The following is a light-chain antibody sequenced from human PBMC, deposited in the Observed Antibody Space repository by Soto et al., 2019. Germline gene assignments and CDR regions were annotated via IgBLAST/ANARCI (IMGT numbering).Light chain of an antibody. V-gene: IGLV1-51*01. J-gene: IGLJ2*01. CDR3: GTWDSSLSAVV. CDR2: DNN. Sequence: QSVLTQPPSVSAAPGHWVTISCSGSSSNIGNNYVSWYQQLPGTAPKLLIYDNNQRPLGIPGRFSGSTSGTSATLGITGLQTGDEADYYCGTWDSSLSAVVFGGGTQLTVL. CDR1: SSNIGNNY.